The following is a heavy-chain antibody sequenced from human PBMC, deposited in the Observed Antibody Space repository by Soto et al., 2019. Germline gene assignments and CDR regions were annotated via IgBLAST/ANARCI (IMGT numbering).Heavy chain of an antibody. CDR3: AKNVYYDGSGYNDY. CDR1: GFPVSSYA. D-gene: IGHD3-22*01. CDR2: ISGGGETS. J-gene: IGHJ4*02. Sequence: ETLSLSCAVSGFPVSSYALSWVRQPRGKGLEWVSSISGGGETSVYADSVKGRFTISRDKSKTTLYLQMSSLRAEDTAVYYCAKNVYYDGSGYNDYWGQGTQVTVSS. V-gene: IGHV3-23*01.